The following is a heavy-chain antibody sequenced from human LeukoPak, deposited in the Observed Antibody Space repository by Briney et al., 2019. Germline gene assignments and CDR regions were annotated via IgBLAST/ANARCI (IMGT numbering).Heavy chain of an antibody. Sequence: GASVKVSCKASGGTFSSYYMHWVRQAPGQGLEWMGWINPNSGGTNYAQKFQGRVTMTRDTSISTAYMELSRLRSDNTAVYYCATAVAVHHDAFDIWGQGTMVTVSS. CDR2: INPNSGGT. V-gene: IGHV1-2*02. D-gene: IGHD6-19*01. CDR3: ATAVAVHHDAFDI. CDR1: GGTFSSYY. J-gene: IGHJ3*02.